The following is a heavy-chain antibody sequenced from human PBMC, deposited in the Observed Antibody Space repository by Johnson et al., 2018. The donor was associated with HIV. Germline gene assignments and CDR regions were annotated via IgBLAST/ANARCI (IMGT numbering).Heavy chain of an antibody. CDR2: IRNDGSVT. CDR1: GFTFSSYW. D-gene: IGHD1-26*01. Sequence: VQLVESGGGLVQPGGSLRLSCAASGFTFSSYWMSWVRQAPGKGLVWVSRIRNDGSVTTYADSVKGRFFISSDNSKNALYLQMNSLRAEDTAVYYCTRGVPPSRWKLKGDSFDIWGQGTMVTVSS. CDR3: TRGVPPSRWKLKGDSFDI. V-gene: IGHV3-74*02. J-gene: IGHJ3*02.